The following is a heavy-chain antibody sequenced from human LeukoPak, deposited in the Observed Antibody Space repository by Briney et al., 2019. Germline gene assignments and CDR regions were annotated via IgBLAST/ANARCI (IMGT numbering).Heavy chain of an antibody. Sequence: ASVKVSCKASGYTFTSYGISWVRQAPGQGLEWMGIINPSGGSTSYAQKFQGRVTMTRDMSTSTVYMELSSLRSEDTAVYYCARDCSSTSCYRGFDYWGQGTLVTVSS. CDR2: INPSGGST. CDR1: GYTFTSYG. D-gene: IGHD2-2*02. V-gene: IGHV1-46*01. J-gene: IGHJ4*02. CDR3: ARDCSSTSCYRGFDY.